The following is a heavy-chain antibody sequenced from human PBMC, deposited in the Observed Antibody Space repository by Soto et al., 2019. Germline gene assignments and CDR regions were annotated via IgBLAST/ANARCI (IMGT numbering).Heavy chain of an antibody. CDR1: GFSLSNPRMG. V-gene: IGHV2-26*01. CDR3: ARVYDSSGYEY. D-gene: IGHD3-22*01. J-gene: IGHJ4*02. Sequence: QVSLKESGPVLVKPTVTLTLTCTVSGFSLSNPRMGVSWIRQPPGKALEWLAHIFSNDDKSYSTSLKSRVTISKDTSKSQVVLTMTNMDPVDTATYYCARVYDSSGYEYWGQGTLVTVSS. CDR2: IFSNDDK.